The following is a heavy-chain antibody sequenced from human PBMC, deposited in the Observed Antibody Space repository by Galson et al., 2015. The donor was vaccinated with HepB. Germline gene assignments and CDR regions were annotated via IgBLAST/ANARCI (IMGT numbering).Heavy chain of an antibody. CDR1: GYTFTVYY. CDR2: INPNSGGT. CDR3: ARDRDGYNLGLYYFDY. V-gene: IGHV1-2*06. D-gene: IGHD5-24*01. Sequence: SVKVSCKASGYTFTVYYMHWVRQAPGQRLEWMGRINPNSGGTILAQNFQGRVTMTRDTSITTVYMELSRLRSDDTAVYYCARDRDGYNLGLYYFDYWGQGSLVTVSS. J-gene: IGHJ4*02.